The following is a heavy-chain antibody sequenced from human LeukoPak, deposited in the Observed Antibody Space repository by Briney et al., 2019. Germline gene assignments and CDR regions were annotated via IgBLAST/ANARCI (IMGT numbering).Heavy chain of an antibody. CDR1: GGSISTYY. CDR2: IYYSGGT. V-gene: IGHV4-59*01. D-gene: IGHD6-19*01. Sequence: PSETLSLTCTVSGGSISTYYWSWIRQPPGKGLEWIGYIYYSGGTNYNPSLKSRVTISVATSKNQFSLKLNSVTAADTAVYYCARGGWSLDYWGQGTLVTVSS. CDR3: ARGGWSLDY. J-gene: IGHJ4*02.